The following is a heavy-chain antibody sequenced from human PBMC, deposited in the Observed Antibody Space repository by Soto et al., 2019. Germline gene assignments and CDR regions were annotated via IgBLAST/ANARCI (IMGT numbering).Heavy chain of an antibody. V-gene: IGHV3-30-3*01. CDR1: GFTFRSYA. D-gene: IGHD6-13*01. Sequence: PGGSLRLSCAASGFTFRSYAMHWVRQAPGKGLEWVAVISYDGSNKYYADSVKGRFTISRDTSNNTLSLQMNSLRAEDTAVYYCARDPNPGIAAAVAGILGYWGQGTLVTVSS. CDR3: ARDPNPGIAAAVAGILGY. J-gene: IGHJ4*02. CDR2: ISYDGSNK.